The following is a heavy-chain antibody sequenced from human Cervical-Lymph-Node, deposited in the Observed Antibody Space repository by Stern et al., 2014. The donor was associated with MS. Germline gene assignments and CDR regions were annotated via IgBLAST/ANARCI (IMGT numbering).Heavy chain of an antibody. Sequence: EVQLVESGGGLVKPGGSLRLSCAASGFTFSSYSLNWGRKAPGPGLEWVSSMSISSSYISYDNPAQDRFAISRVNATNTLYLPMNSLRAEDTAVYYCARESYYYDSSGYDYWGQGTLVTVSS. CDR2: MSISSSYI. D-gene: IGHD3-22*01. J-gene: IGHJ4*02. CDR1: GFTFSSYS. CDR3: ARESYYYDSSGYDY. V-gene: IGHV3-21*01.